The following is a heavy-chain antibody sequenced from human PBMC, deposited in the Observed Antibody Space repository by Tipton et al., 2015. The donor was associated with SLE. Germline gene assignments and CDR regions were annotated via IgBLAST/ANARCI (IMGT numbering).Heavy chain of an antibody. D-gene: IGHD6-19*01. CDR2: IYISGST. V-gene: IGHV4-61*02. J-gene: IGHJ3*02. CDR3: ARVNSGWHGHDAFDI. Sequence: TLSLTCTVSGGSISSGSYYWSWVRQPAGKGLEWIGRIYISGSTNYNPSLKSRVTISVDTSKNQFSLKLSSVTAADTAVYYCARVNSGWHGHDAFDIWGQGTMVTVSS. CDR1: GGSISSGSYY.